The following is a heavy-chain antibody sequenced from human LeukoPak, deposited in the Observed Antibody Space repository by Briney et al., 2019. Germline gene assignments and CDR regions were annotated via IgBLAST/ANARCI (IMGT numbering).Heavy chain of an antibody. D-gene: IGHD6-19*01. CDR1: GGSFSGYY. CDR3: ARGRVAGGFDY. Sequence: SGTLSLTCAVYGGSFSGYYWSWIRQPPGKGLEWIGEINHSGSTNYNPSLKSRVTISVDTSKNQFSLKLSSVTAADAAVYYCARGRVAGGFDYWGQGTLVTVSS. J-gene: IGHJ4*02. CDR2: INHSGST. V-gene: IGHV4-34*01.